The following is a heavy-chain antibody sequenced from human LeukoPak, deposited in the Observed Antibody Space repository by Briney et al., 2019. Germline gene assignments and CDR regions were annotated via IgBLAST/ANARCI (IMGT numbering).Heavy chain of an antibody. D-gene: IGHD4-17*01. CDR1: GFTFSSYE. J-gene: IGHJ4*02. Sequence: GGSLRLSCAASGFTFSSYEMNWVRQAPGKGLEWVSYISSSGSTIYYADSVKGRFTISRDSAKNSLYLQMNSLRAEDTAVYYCAKLGSDYGDLDFDYWGQGTLVTVSS. CDR2: ISSSGSTI. V-gene: IGHV3-48*03. CDR3: AKLGSDYGDLDFDY.